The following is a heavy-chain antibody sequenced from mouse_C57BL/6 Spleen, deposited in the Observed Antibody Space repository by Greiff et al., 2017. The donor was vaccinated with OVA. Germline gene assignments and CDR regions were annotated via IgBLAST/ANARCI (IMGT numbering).Heavy chain of an antibody. Sequence: DVMLVESGGDLVKPGGSLKLSCAASGFTFSSYGMSWVRQTPDKRLEWVATISSGGSYTYYPDSVKGRFTISRDNAKNTLYLQMSSLKSEDTAMYYCARQNDYYGSNDYWGQGTTLTVSS. J-gene: IGHJ2*01. CDR1: GFTFSSYG. V-gene: IGHV5-6*02. D-gene: IGHD1-1*01. CDR3: ARQNDYYGSNDY. CDR2: ISSGGSYT.